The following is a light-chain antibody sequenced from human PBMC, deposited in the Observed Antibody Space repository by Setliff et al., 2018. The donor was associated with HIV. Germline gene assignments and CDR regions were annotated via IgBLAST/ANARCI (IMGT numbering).Light chain of an antibody. J-gene: IGLJ2*01. Sequence: ALGQRVTISCTGNTSSLGAGYAVHWYQHFPGTAPKLLIYGNNNRPSGVPDRFSGSKSGTAASLAITGLQAEDEAIYYCQSYDNTLTGLVVFGGGTKVTVL. CDR2: GNN. CDR3: QSYDNTLTGLVV. V-gene: IGLV1-40*01. CDR1: TSSLGAGYA.